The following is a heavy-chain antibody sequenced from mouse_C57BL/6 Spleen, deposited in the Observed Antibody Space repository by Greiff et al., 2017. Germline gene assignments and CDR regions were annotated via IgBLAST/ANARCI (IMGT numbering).Heavy chain of an antibody. CDR3: ARGYIITTVVSDY. Sequence: QVQLQQSGAELVKPGASVKISCKASGYAFSSYWMNWVKQRPGKGLEWIGQIYPGDGDTNYNGKFKGKATLTADKSSSTAYMQLSSLTSEDSAVYFCARGYIITTVVSDYWGQGTTRTVSS. D-gene: IGHD1-1*01. CDR2: IYPGDGDT. CDR1: GYAFSSYW. V-gene: IGHV1-80*01. J-gene: IGHJ2*01.